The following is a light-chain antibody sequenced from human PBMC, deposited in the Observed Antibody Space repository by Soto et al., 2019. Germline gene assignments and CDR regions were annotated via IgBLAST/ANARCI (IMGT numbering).Light chain of an antibody. V-gene: IGKV3-15*01. CDR2: GAS. CDR1: QSVTSN. Sequence: EVVMTQSPATLSVSPGERVTLSCRASQSVTSNLAWYQQKPGQAPRLLIYGASTRATGIPARFSGSGSGTEFTLTIRSLQSEDFAVYYCQQYNDWPSNTFGQGTRLEIK. J-gene: IGKJ5*01. CDR3: QQYNDWPSNT.